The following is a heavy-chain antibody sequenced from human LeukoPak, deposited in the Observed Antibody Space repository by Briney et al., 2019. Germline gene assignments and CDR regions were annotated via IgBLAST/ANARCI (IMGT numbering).Heavy chain of an antibody. V-gene: IGHV3-30*02. CDR1: GFTFSSYG. D-gene: IGHD5-18*01. J-gene: IGHJ4*02. Sequence: GGSLRLSCAASGFTFSSYGMHCVRQAPGKGLEWVAFIRYDGSNKYYADSVKGRFTISRDNSKNTLYLQMNSLRAEDTAVYYCAKSKDTAMVGYFDYWGQGPLVTVSS. CDR3: AKSKDTAMVGYFDY. CDR2: IRYDGSNK.